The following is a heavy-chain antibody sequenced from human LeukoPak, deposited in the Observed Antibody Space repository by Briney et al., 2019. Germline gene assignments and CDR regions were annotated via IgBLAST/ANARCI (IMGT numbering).Heavy chain of an antibody. D-gene: IGHD1-20*01. CDR1: GFTFDDYG. CDR3: ARVVNWNDGAFDI. Sequence: GGSLRLSCAASGFTFDDYGMSWVRQAPGKGLEWVSGINWNGGSTGYADSVKGRFTISRDNSKNTLYLQMNSLRAEDTAVYYCARVVNWNDGAFDIWGQGTMVTVSS. J-gene: IGHJ3*02. CDR2: INWNGGST. V-gene: IGHV3-20*04.